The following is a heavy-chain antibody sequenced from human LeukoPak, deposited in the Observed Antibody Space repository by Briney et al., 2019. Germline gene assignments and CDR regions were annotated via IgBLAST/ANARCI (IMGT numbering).Heavy chain of an antibody. CDR3: ARRRQWLVDNWFDP. J-gene: IGHJ5*02. CDR2: IYHSGST. V-gene: IGHV4-30-2*01. Sequence: SQTLSLTCAVSGGSISSGGYSWSWIRQPPGKGLEWIGYIYHSGSTNYNPSLKSRVTISVDTSKNQFSLKLSSVTAADTAVYYCARRRQWLVDNWFDPWGQGTLVTVSS. CDR1: GGSISSGGYS. D-gene: IGHD6-19*01.